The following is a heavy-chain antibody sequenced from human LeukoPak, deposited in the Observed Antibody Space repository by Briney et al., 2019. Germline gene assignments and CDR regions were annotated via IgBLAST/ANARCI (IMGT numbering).Heavy chain of an antibody. V-gene: IGHV3-30*18. D-gene: IGHD6-6*01. Sequence: GGSLRLSCAASGFTFSSYGMDWVRQAPGKGLEWVAVISYDGSNKYYADSVKGRFTISRDNSKNTLYLQMNSLRAEDTAVYYCAKGESSSAGGMDVWGQGTTVTVSS. J-gene: IGHJ6*02. CDR2: ISYDGSNK. CDR1: GFTFSSYG. CDR3: AKGESSSAGGMDV.